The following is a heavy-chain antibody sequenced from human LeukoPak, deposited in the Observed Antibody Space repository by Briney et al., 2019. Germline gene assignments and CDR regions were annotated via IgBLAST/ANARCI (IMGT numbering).Heavy chain of an antibody. D-gene: IGHD1-26*01. CDR1: GFTFSNYA. CDR2: IIFSGTNT. Sequence: GGSLRLSCAASGFTFSNYAMSWIRQAPGKGLECVSGIIFSGTNTYYADSVKGRFTISRDNSKNTVYLQMNSLRAEDTAVYYCARKSGSYYYFDYWGQGTLVTVSS. V-gene: IGHV3-23*01. J-gene: IGHJ4*02. CDR3: ARKSGSYYYFDY.